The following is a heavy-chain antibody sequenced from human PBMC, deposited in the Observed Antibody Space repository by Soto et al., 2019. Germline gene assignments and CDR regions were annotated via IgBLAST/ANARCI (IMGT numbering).Heavy chain of an antibody. CDR3: ASSLLVGYGLEGESD. Sequence: QVQLVQSGAEVKKPGASVKVSCKASGYTFTSYGISWVRQAPGQGLEWMGWISAYNGNTNYAQKIQGRVTMTTDTSTSTAYMELRSLRTDETAVYYCASSLLVGYGLEGESDWGQGTLVTVSS. J-gene: IGHJ4*02. V-gene: IGHV1-18*01. CDR2: ISAYNGNT. D-gene: IGHD5-18*01. CDR1: GYTFTSYG.